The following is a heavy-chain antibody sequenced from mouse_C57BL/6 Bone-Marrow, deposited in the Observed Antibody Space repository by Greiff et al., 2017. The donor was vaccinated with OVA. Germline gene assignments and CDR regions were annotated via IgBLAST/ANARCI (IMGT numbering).Heavy chain of an antibody. Sequence: VQLQQSGPELVKPGASVKISCKASGYTFTDYYMNWVKQSHGKSLEWIGDINPNNGGTSYNQKFKGKATLTLDKSSSTAYMELRSLTSEDSAVYYCAREPITTVVGFDYWGQGTTLTVSS. CDR3: AREPITTVVGFDY. V-gene: IGHV1-26*01. D-gene: IGHD1-1*01. CDR2: INPNNGGT. CDR1: GYTFTDYY. J-gene: IGHJ2*01.